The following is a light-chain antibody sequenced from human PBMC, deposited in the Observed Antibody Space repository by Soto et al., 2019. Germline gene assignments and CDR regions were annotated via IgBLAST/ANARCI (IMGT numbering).Light chain of an antibody. J-gene: IGKJ5*01. CDR3: QQDSSVPRIT. CDR2: GAS. V-gene: IGKV3-20*01. CDR1: QRVRSY. Sequence: EIVLTQSPATLSLSRRVSATLFCRASQRVRSYLAWYQLKPGPAPRLLISGASSRATRIPDRFSGSEPGTDFTLTIHRLDPDEFAMYYCQQDSSVPRITFGRGTRLDIK.